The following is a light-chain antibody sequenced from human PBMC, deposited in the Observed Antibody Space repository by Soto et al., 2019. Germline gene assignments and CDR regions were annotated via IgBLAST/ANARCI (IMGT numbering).Light chain of an antibody. V-gene: IGLV2-8*01. CDR2: EVS. CDR1: SNDVGGYNY. Sequence: QSARTQPPSASGSPGQSVAISCTGNSNDVGGYNYVSWYQQHPGKAPKLIIYEVSKRPSDIPDRFSGSKSGNTASLAVSGLQAEDEADYYCSSYAATNNYVFGTGTKVTVL. CDR3: SSYAATNNYV. J-gene: IGLJ1*01.